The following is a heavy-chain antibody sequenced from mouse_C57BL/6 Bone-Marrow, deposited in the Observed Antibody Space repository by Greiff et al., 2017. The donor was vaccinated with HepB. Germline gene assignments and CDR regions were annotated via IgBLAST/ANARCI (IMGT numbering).Heavy chain of an antibody. Sequence: VHLRRPGPELVKPGASVKCSCPAPGFNIKDNNMHWVKKRTEQGREWIGRIDPEDGETKYAPKFQGKATITADTSSNTAYLQLSSLTSEDTAVYYCASSPWFAYWGQGTLVTVSA. CDR1: GFNIKDNN. V-gene: IGHV14-2*01. D-gene: IGHD6-1*01. CDR3: ASSPWFAY. CDR2: IDPEDGET. J-gene: IGHJ3*01.